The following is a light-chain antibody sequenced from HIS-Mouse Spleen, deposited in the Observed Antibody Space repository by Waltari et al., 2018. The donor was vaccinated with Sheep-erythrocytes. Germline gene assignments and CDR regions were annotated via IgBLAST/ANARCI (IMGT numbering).Light chain of an antibody. CDR3: QAWDSSTAV. CDR1: KLGDKY. V-gene: IGLV3-1*01. Sequence: SYELTQPPSVSVSPGQTASITCSGDKLGDKYACWYQQKPGQSPVLVIYQDSKRPSGISGRFSGSNSGNTATLTISGTQAMDEADYYCQAWDSSTAVFGGETKLTVL. CDR2: QDS. J-gene: IGLJ2*01.